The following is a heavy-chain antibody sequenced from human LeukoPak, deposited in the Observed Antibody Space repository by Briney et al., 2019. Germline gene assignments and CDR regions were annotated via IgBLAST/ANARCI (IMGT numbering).Heavy chain of an antibody. D-gene: IGHD4-23*01. CDR1: GFTFSIYA. CDR2: ISGSGGTT. J-gene: IGHJ5*02. Sequence: GGSLRLSCAVSGFTFSIYAMSWVRQAPGKGLEWVSAISGSGGTTYYAASVKGLFTISRDNSKNTLYLQTNSLRAEETAVYYCAKDGTVVTLRFDPWGEGTLVTVSS. CDR3: AKDGTVVTLRFDP. V-gene: IGHV3-23*01.